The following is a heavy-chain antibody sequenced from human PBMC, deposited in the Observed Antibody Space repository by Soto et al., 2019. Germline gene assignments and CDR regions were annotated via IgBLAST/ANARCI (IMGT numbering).Heavy chain of an antibody. D-gene: IGHD3-22*01. CDR2: IIPIFGTA. V-gene: IGHV1-69*06. Sequence: QVQLVQSGAEVKKPGSSVKVSCKASGGTFSSYAISWVRQAPGHGLEWMGGIIPIFGTANSAQKFQGRVTIIADKSTSTVNMEMSNLRSEDTAVYYCSKVFTYYYDRSRHYPLCSVDGMDVWGQGTTVTVSS. CDR1: GGTFSSYA. CDR3: SKVFTYYYDRSRHYPLCSVDGMDV. J-gene: IGHJ6*02.